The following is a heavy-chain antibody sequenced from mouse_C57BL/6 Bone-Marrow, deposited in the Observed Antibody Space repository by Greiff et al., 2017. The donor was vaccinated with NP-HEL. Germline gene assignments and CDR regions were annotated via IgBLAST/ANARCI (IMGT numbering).Heavy chain of an antibody. Sequence: VQPVESGAELARPGASVKLSCKASGYTFTSYGISWVKQRTGQGLEWIGEIYPRSGNTYYNEKFKGKATLTADKSSSTAYMELRSLTSEDSAVYFCGLYDYDEYFDVWGTGTTVTVSS. CDR2: IYPRSGNT. CDR3: GLYDYDEYFDV. D-gene: IGHD2-4*01. V-gene: IGHV1-81*01. CDR1: GYTFTSYG. J-gene: IGHJ1*03.